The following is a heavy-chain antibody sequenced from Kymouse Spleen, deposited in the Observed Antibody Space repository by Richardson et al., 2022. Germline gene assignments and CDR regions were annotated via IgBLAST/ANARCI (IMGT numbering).Heavy chain of an antibody. Sequence: EVQLVESGGGLVQPGRSLRLSCAASGFTFDDYAMHWVRQAPGKGLEWVSGISWNSGSIGYADSVKGRFTISRDNAKNSLYLQMNSLRAEDTALYYCAKDIETGTTSYYYGMDVWGQGTTVTVSS. J-gene: IGHJ6*02. D-gene: IGHD1-7*01. CDR1: GFTFDDYA. CDR2: ISWNSGSI. V-gene: IGHV3-9*01. CDR3: AKDIETGTTSYYYGMDV.